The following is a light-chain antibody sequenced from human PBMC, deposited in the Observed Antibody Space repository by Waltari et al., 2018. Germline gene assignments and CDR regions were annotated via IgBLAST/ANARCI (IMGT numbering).Light chain of an antibody. CDR1: QSVSSN. CDR3: QQYNDWPRT. CDR2: GAS. Sequence: EIVMTQSPATLSVSPWERATLSCRASQSVSSNLAWYQQNPGQSPRLLIDGASTRATGIAARFSGSGSGTEFTLTISSLQSEDFALYYCQQYNDWPRTFGQGTKVEI. J-gene: IGKJ1*01. V-gene: IGKV3-15*01.